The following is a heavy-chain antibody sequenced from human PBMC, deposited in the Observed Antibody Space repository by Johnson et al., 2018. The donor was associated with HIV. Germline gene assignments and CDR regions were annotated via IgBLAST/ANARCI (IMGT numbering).Heavy chain of an antibody. J-gene: IGHJ3*02. CDR3: AKDLRDSSGYDAFDI. V-gene: IGHV3-23*04. CDR1: GFTFSNAW. D-gene: IGHD3-22*01. Sequence: VQLVESGGGLVEPGGSLRLSCAASGFTFSNAWMSWVRQAPGKGLEWVSVISGGGDRTSYADFAKGRFTISRDNSKNTLYLQMNSLRAEDTAVYYCAKDLRDSSGYDAFDIWGQGTMVTVSS. CDR2: ISGGGDRT.